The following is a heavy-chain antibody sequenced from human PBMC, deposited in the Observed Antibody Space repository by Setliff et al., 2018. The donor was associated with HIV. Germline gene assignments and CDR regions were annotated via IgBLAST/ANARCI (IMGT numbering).Heavy chain of an antibody. CDR1: GFTFSDYN. Sequence: GSLRLSCAASGFTFSDYNMNWVRQAPGKGPEWVSSISSSSSYISYADSVKGRFTISRDNAKNSLYLEMNSLRAEDTAVYYCARADQQDMTGMDYWGHGTLVTVSS. CDR3: ARADQQDMTGMDY. CDR2: ISSSSSYI. J-gene: IGHJ4*01. V-gene: IGHV3-21*01. D-gene: IGHD1-20*01.